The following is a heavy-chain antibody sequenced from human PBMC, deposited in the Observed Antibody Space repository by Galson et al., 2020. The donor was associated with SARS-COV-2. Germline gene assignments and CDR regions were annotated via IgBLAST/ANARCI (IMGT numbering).Heavy chain of an antibody. CDR3: ARANDLDS. D-gene: IGHD1-1*01. V-gene: IGHV3-43*01. Sequence: SCATSGFIFSDHTMHWVRQRPGKGLEWVSLITGDGNTNYADSVKGRFTISRDNMRDSLYLQMNGLTTDDSALYFCARANDLDSWGQGTLVTVSS. J-gene: IGHJ4*02. CDR1: GFIFSDHT. CDR2: ITGDGNT.